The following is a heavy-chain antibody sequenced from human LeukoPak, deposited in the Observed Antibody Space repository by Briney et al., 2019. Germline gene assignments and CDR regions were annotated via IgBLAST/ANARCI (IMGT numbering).Heavy chain of an antibody. V-gene: IGHV3-21*01. Sequence: PGGSLRLSCAASGFTFSSYSINWVRQAPGKGLEWVSSISSSSTSIHYADSVKGRFTISRDNAKNSLYLQMNSLRAEDTAVYYCARDGLSPGIDYWGQGTLVTVSS. CDR3: ARDGLSPGIDY. CDR1: GFTFSSYS. D-gene: IGHD3/OR15-3a*01. J-gene: IGHJ4*02. CDR2: ISSSSTSI.